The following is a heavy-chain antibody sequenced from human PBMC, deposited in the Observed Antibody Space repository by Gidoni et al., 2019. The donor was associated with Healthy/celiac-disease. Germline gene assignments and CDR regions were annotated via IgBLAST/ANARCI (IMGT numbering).Heavy chain of an antibody. J-gene: IGHJ6*02. CDR3: ASSPDIVVVPAAYGDYYYYGMDV. Sequence: QVQLVQSGAEVKKPGASVKVSCKASGYTFTSYGISWVRQAPGQGLEWMGWISAYNGNTNYAQKLQGRVTMTTGTSTSTAYMELRSLRSDDTAVYYCASSPDIVVVPAAYGDYYYYGMDVWGQGTTVTVSS. V-gene: IGHV1-18*01. CDR2: ISAYNGNT. CDR1: GYTFTSYG. D-gene: IGHD2-2*01.